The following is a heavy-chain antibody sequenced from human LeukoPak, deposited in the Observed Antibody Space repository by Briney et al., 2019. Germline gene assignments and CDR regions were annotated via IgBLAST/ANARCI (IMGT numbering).Heavy chain of an antibody. CDR3: ARGGTFYFQH. V-gene: IGHV3-23*01. CDR1: GFTFSSYA. D-gene: IGHD2/OR15-2a*01. Sequence: GGSLRLSCAASGFTFSSYAMSWVRQAPGKGLEWVSAISGSGGSTYYADSVKGRFTISRDNSKTTLYLQMNSLSDEDTAVYYCARGGTFYFQHWGQGTLVTVSS. J-gene: IGHJ1*01. CDR2: ISGSGGST.